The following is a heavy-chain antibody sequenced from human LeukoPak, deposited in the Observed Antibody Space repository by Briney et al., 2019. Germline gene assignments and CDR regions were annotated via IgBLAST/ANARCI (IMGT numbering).Heavy chain of an antibody. CDR1: GFTFSSYA. CDR3: AKDLPRYYYGSGSYRWFDP. V-gene: IGHV3-30-3*01. Sequence: GRSLRLSCAASGFTFSSYAMHWVRQAPGKGLEWVAVISYDGSNKYYADSVKGRFTISRDNSKNTLYLQMNSLRAEDTAVYYCAKDLPRYYYGSGSYRWFDPWGQGTLVTVSS. D-gene: IGHD3-10*01. CDR2: ISYDGSNK. J-gene: IGHJ5*02.